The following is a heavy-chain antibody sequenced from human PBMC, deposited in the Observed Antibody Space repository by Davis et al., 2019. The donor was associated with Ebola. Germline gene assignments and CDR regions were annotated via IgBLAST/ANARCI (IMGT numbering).Heavy chain of an antibody. CDR3: ARLHLGAQLAAARYFDY. J-gene: IGHJ4*02. D-gene: IGHD6-13*01. CDR1: GGSITGSSYY. Sequence: MPSETLSLTCSVSGGSITGSSYYWGWIRQPPGKGLEWIGNIHYRGTTSYNPSLESRVTISVDTSKNQFSLKLSSVTAADTAVYYCARLHLGAQLAAARYFDYWGQGTLVTVSS. CDR2: IHYRGTT. V-gene: IGHV4-39*07.